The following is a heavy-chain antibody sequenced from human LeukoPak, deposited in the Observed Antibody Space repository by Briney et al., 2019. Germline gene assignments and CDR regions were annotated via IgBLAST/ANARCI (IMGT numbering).Heavy chain of an antibody. V-gene: IGHV4-39*01. D-gene: IGHD3-10*01. CDR3: ARGSVITMVRGVIIRGDYYYYMDV. CDR2: IYYSGST. Sequence: PSKTLSLTCTVSGGSISSSSYYWGWIRQPPGKGLEWIGSIYYSGSTYYNPSLKSRVTISVDTSKNQFSLKLSSVTAADTAVYYCARGSVITMVRGVIIRGDYYYYMDVWGKGTTVTVSS. J-gene: IGHJ6*03. CDR1: GGSISSSSYY.